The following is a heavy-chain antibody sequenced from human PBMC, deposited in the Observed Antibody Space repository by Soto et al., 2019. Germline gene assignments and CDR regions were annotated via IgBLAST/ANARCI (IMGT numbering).Heavy chain of an antibody. CDR1: GYSVTSDSYY. V-gene: IGHV4-61*01. CDR2: IYSSGST. D-gene: IGHD5-18*01. CDR3: ARDIRGYSRAFDY. J-gene: IGHJ4*02. Sequence: PSETLSLPCPVSGYSVTSDSYYWTWIRQPPGKGLEWIGHIYSSGSTKYNPSLQSRVTISLDTSSNQFSLELTSVTAADTAIYYCARDIRGYSRAFDYWGQGTLVTVSS.